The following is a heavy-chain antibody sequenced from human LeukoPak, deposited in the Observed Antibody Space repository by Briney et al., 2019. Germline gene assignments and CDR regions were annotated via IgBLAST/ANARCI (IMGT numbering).Heavy chain of an antibody. V-gene: IGHV4-39*01. CDR3: ARSDPHSGSYYVDY. D-gene: IGHD1-26*01. CDR1: GGSISSSSYY. J-gene: IGHJ4*02. Sequence: SEALSLTCTVSGGSISSSSYYWGWIRQPPGKGLEWIGSIYYSGSTYYNPSLKSRVTISVDTSKNQFSLKLSSVTAADTAVYYCARSDPHSGSYYVDYWGQGTLVTVSS. CDR2: IYYSGST.